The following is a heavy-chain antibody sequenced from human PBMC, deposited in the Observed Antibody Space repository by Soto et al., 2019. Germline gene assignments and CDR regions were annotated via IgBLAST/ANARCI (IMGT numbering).Heavy chain of an antibody. V-gene: IGHV1-18*01. J-gene: IGHJ6*02. D-gene: IGHD3-3*01. CDR3: ARGSGYDDFWSGYTRGSGMDV. CDR1: GYTFTSYG. CDR2: ISADNGNT. Sequence: ASVKVSCKASGYTFTSYGISWVRQAPGQGLEWMGWISADNGNTNYAQKLQGRVTMTTDTSTSTAYMELRSLRTDDTAVYYCARGSGYDDFWSGYTRGSGMDVWGQGTTVTVSS.